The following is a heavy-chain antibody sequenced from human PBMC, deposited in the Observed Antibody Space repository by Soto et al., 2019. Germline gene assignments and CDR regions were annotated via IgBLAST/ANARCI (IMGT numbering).Heavy chain of an antibody. CDR3: ARDYPPTYSRSWEVNGMDV. CDR1: GGSISSGGYY. J-gene: IGHJ6*02. V-gene: IGHV4-31*03. D-gene: IGHD6-6*01. CDR2: IYYSGST. Sequence: ASETLSLTCTVSGGSISSGGYYWSWIRQHPGKGLEWIGYIYYSGSTYYNPSLKSRVTMSVDTSKNHFSLKLSSVTAADTAVYYCARDYPPTYSRSWEVNGMDVWGQGTTVTVSS.